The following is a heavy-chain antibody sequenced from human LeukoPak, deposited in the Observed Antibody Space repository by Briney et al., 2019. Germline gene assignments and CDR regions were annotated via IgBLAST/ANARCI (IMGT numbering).Heavy chain of an antibody. J-gene: IGHJ6*02. CDR2: IYYSGST. D-gene: IGHD3-22*01. V-gene: IGHV4-59*01. CDR3: ARAHYYDSSGPYYYGMDV. CDR1: GGSISSYY. Sequence: SETLSLTSTVSGGSISSYYWSWIRQPPGKGLEWIGYIYYSGSTNYNPSLKSRVTISVDTSKNQFSLKLSSVTAADTAVYYCARAHYYDSSGPYYYGMDVWGQGTTVTVSS.